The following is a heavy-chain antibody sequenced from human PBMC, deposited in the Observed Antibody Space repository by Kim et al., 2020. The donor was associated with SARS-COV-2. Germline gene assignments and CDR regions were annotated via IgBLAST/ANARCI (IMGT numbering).Heavy chain of an antibody. CDR2: INHSGST. V-gene: IGHV4-34*01. D-gene: IGHD3-22*01. Sequence: SETLSLTCAVYGGSFSGYYWSWIRQPPGKGLEWIGEINHSGSTNYNPSLKSRVTISVDTSKNQFSLKLSSVTAADTAVYYCARSRTNYYDSSGYYNRFDYWGQGTLGTVSS. J-gene: IGHJ4*02. CDR1: GGSFSGYY. CDR3: ARSRTNYYDSSGYYNRFDY.